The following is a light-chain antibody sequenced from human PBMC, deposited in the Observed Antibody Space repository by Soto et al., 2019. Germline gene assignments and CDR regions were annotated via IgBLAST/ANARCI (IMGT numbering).Light chain of an antibody. CDR3: SSNTISGTYV. J-gene: IGLJ1*01. CDR2: EVS. V-gene: IGLV2-14*01. CDR1: SSDVGAYNY. Sequence: QSALTQPASVSGSPGQSITISCTGTSSDVGAYNYVSWFQQHPGKAPKLMIYEVSNRPSGVSNRFSGSRSVNTASLTISGLQPEDEADYYCSSNTISGTYVFGTGTKVTVL.